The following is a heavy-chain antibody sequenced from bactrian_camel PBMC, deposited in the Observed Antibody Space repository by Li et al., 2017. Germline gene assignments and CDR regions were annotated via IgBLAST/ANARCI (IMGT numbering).Heavy chain of an antibody. D-gene: IGHD2*01. J-gene: IGHJ6*01. CDR3: ATDSPAACEYCSGSYCSLLLGY. V-gene: IGHV3S55*01. CDR1: GYTYGTYC. CDR2: INSDGWT. Sequence: HVQLVESGGGSVQAGGSLRLSCAASGYTYGTYCMGWFRQGPGKEREGVASINSDGWTAYGDSVKGRFTISQDAATKVLYLHMNDLKPEDTAIYYCATDSPAACEYCSGSYCSLLLGYRGQGTQVTVS.